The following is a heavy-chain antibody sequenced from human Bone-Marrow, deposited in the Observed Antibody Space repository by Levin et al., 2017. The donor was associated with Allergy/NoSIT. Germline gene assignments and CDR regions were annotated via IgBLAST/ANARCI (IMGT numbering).Heavy chain of an antibody. J-gene: IGHJ6*02. D-gene: IGHD3-10*01. Sequence: GESLKISCKASGYSFTGYYLHWVRQAPGQGLEWMGWISPNSGGTNYAQKFQGRVTMTSDTSTSAAYMELSRLTFDDTAVYFCAKDDGENGDDGGYYYDMDVWGQGTTVTVSS. CDR3: AKDDGENGDDGGYYYDMDV. CDR1: GYSFTGYY. CDR2: ISPNSGGT. V-gene: IGHV1-2*02.